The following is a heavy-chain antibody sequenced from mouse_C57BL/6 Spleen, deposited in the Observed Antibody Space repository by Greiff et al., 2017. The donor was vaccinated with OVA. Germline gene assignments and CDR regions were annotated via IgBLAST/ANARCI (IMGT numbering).Heavy chain of an antibody. CDR1: GYSITSGYY. Sequence: EVQLQQSGPGLVKPSQSLSLTCSVTGYSITSGYYWNWIRQFPGNKLEWMGYISYDGSNNYNPSLKNRISITRDTSKNQFFLKLNSVTTEDTATYYCARDQLGRGFAYWGQGTLVTVSA. CDR3: ARDQLGRGFAY. CDR2: ISYDGSN. D-gene: IGHD4-1*02. J-gene: IGHJ3*01. V-gene: IGHV3-6*01.